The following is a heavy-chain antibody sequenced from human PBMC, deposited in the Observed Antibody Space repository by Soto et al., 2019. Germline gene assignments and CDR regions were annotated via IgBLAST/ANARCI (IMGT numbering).Heavy chain of an antibody. V-gene: IGHV4-4*02. Sequence: QVQLQESGPGLVKPSGTLSLTCAVSGGSISSSNWWSWVRQPPGKGLEWIGEIYHSGSTNYNPSLKSRVTMSVDKSKNQFSLKLSTVSAADTAVYYCASAQETLNWFDPWGQGTLVTVSS. J-gene: IGHJ5*02. CDR2: IYHSGST. CDR1: GGSISSSNW. CDR3: ASAQETLNWFDP.